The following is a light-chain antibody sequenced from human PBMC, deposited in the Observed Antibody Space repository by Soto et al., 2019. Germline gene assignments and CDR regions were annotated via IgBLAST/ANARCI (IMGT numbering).Light chain of an antibody. CDR3: QQYDNSPIT. V-gene: IGKV3-20*01. CDR1: QSISSSF. Sequence: EIVLTHSPGILSLSPGERASLSCGASQSISSSFLAWYQQKPGQAPRLLIYGASSRATGIPDRFSGTGSETDFTLTISRLEPEDFAVYYCQQYDNSPITFGHGTRLEIK. J-gene: IGKJ5*01. CDR2: GAS.